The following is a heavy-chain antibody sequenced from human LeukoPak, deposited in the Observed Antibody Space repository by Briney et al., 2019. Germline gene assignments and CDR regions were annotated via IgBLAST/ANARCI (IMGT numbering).Heavy chain of an antibody. J-gene: IGHJ4*02. Sequence: SETLSLTCTVSGGSISSSNYYWGWIRQPPGRGLEWIGEIYHSGSTNYNPSLKSRVTISVDKSKNQFSLKLSSVTAADTAVYYCARNILTGSTFDYWGQGTLVTVSS. D-gene: IGHD3-9*01. V-gene: IGHV4-39*07. CDR3: ARNILTGSTFDY. CDR1: GGSISSSNYY. CDR2: IYHSGST.